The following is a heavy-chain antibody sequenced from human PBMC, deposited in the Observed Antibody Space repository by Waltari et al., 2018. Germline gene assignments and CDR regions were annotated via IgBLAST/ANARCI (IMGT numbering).Heavy chain of an antibody. D-gene: IGHD6-13*01. V-gene: IGHV1-69*08. CDR2: IIPSFGTA. CDR3: ARIAAAGTRTYYFDY. CDR1: GGTFSSYA. Sequence: QVQLVQSGAEVKKPGSSVKVSCKASGGTFSSYAISWVRQAPGQGLEWMGRIIPSFGTANYAQKFQGRVTITADKSTSTAYMELSSLRSEDTAVYYCARIAAAGTRTYYFDYWGQGTLVTVSS. J-gene: IGHJ4*02.